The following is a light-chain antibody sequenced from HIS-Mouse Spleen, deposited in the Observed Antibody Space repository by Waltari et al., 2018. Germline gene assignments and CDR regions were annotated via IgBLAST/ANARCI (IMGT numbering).Light chain of an antibody. Sequence: QSVLTQPPSASGPPGQRVTISCSGSSSNIGSNYVYWYQQLPGTAPKLLIYRNNQRPSGVPDRFSGSKSDASPSLAIGRLRSEGEGDYYCAAWDDSLSGWVFGGGTKLTVL. J-gene: IGLJ3*02. CDR2: RNN. V-gene: IGLV1-47*01. CDR1: SSNIGSNY. CDR3: AAWDDSLSGWV.